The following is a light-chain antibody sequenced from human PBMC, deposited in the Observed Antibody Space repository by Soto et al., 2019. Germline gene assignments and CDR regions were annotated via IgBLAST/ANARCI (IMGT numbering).Light chain of an antibody. J-gene: IGKJ1*01. CDR1: QSIGNY. V-gene: IGKV1-39*01. Sequence: DVQMTQSPSSLPASVGDRVTITCRASQSIGNYLNWYQQKPGKAPKLLIYAASSLQSSVPSRFSGSGSGTDFTLTIGSLQPEDFATYYCQQSYSIPWTFGQRTTLEIK. CDR2: AAS. CDR3: QQSYSIPWT.